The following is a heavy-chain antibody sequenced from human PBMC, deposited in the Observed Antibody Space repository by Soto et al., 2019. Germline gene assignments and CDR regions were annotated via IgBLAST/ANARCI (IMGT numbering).Heavy chain of an antibody. J-gene: IGHJ5*02. CDR2: IDASSTHI. D-gene: IGHD3-16*01. V-gene: IGHV3-21*01. CDR3: VRQQYDFLVDP. Sequence: EVQLVESGGGLVKPGGSLRLSCAASGFSFSTYNMNWVRQAPGKGLEWVSSIDASSTHIYYADSVKGRFTISRDNGKSSLYLQMYSLRAEDTALYYCVRQQYDFLVDPWGQGTLFTVSS. CDR1: GFSFSTYN.